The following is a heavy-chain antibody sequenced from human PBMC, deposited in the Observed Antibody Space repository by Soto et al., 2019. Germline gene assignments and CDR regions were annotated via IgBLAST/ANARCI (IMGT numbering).Heavy chain of an antibody. CDR2: ISANSGNT. J-gene: IGHJ4*02. V-gene: IGHV1-18*01. D-gene: IGHD2-15*01. CDR3: ARAYCSGGSCYLDY. CDR1: GYTFTTYG. Sequence: QVQLVQSGAEVKKPGASVKVSCKASGYTFTTYGIGWVRQAPGQGLEWMGWISANSGNTEYAQKFQGRVTMTTDTSAITAYMELRSLKSDDTAVYYCARAYCSGGSCYLDYWGQGTLVTVSS.